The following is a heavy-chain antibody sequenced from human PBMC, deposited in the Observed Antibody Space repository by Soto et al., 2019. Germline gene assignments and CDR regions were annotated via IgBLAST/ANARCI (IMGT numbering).Heavy chain of an antibody. CDR2: IYHSGST. V-gene: IGHV4-30-2*01. CDR3: ARGSDYYDSSGYYYGSQYFQH. D-gene: IGHD3-22*01. Sequence: TLSLTCAVSGGSISSGGYSWSWIRQPPGKGLEWIGYIYHSGSTYYNPSLKSRVTISVDRSKNQFSLKLSSVTAADTAVYYCARGSDYYDSSGYYYGSQYFQHWGQGTLVTVSS. J-gene: IGHJ1*01. CDR1: GGSISSGGYS.